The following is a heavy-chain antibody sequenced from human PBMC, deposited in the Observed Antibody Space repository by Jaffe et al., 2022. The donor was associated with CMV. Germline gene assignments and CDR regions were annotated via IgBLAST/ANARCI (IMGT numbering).Heavy chain of an antibody. V-gene: IGHV3-49*04. J-gene: IGHJ6*03. D-gene: IGHD6-6*01. CDR3: TRVEYSSSPSGYYYMDV. Sequence: EVQLVESGGGLVQPGRSLRLSCTASGFTFGDYAMSWVRQAPGKGLEWVGFIRSKAYGGTTEYAASVKGRFTISRDDSKSIAYLQMNSLKTEDTAVYYCTRVEYSSSPSGYYYMDVWGKGTTVTVSS. CDR2: IRSKAYGGTT. CDR1: GFTFGDYA.